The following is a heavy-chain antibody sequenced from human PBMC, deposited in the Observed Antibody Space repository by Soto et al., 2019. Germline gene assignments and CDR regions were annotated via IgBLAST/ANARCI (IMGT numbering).Heavy chain of an antibody. CDR3: AREYGDYGSYYXDY. V-gene: IGHV1-18*01. D-gene: IGHD4-17*01. CDR1: GYTFTSYG. J-gene: IGHJ4*02. CDR2: ISAYNGNT. Sequence: ASVKVSCKASGYTFTSYGISWVRQAPGQGLEWMGWISAYNGNTNYAQKLQGRVTMTTDPSTSTAYMELRSLRSDDTAVYYCAREYGDYGSYYXDYWGQGTLVTVSS.